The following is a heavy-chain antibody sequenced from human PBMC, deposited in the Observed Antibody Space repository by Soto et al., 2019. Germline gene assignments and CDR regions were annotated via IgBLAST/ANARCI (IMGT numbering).Heavy chain of an antibody. CDR3: ARGKSGYYPYFDN. D-gene: IGHD3-22*01. CDR1: GDFISSYY. Sequence: PSETLSLTCTVSGDFISSYYWSWIRQPPGKGLEWIGYVYYSGSTNYNPSLKSRVTISVDTSKKQFSLKPRSVTAADTAVYFCARGKSGYYPYFDNWGQGTLVTVS. CDR2: VYYSGST. V-gene: IGHV4-59*01. J-gene: IGHJ4*02.